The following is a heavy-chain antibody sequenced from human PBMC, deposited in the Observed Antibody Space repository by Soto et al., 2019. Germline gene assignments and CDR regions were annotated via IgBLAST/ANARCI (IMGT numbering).Heavy chain of an antibody. V-gene: IGHV3-64D*08. CDR3: VKEFADTAIEGWFDP. Sequence: GESLKISCSASGFTFSSYAMHWVRQAPGKGLEYVSAISSNGGSTYYADSVKGRFTISRDNSKNTLYLQMSSLRAEDTAVYYCVKEFADTAIEGWFDPWGQGTLVTVSS. CDR2: ISSNGGST. D-gene: IGHD5-18*01. CDR1: GFTFSSYA. J-gene: IGHJ5*02.